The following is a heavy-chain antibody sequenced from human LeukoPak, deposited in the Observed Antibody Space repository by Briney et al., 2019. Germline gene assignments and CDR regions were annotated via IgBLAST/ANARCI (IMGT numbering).Heavy chain of an antibody. CDR3: TKTRTLGWAAFDV. Sequence: GGSLRLSCVASGFSFSNYAMSWVRQAPGKGLEWVGRINSKADDGTTDYAAPVNGRFIISRDDSKNTLYLQMNSLKTEDTAVYYCTKTRTLGWAAFDVWGQGTMVTVSS. J-gene: IGHJ3*01. CDR1: GFSFSNYA. CDR2: INSKADDGTT. V-gene: IGHV3-15*01. D-gene: IGHD2-2*03.